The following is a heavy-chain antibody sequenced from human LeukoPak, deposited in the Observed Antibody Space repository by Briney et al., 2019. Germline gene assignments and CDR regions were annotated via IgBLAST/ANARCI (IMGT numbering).Heavy chain of an antibody. V-gene: IGHV3-74*01. CDR1: GFTFSSYW. Sequence: GGSLRLSCAASGFTFSSYWMNWVRQAPGKGLVWVSRIASDGSSTTYADSVKGRFSIFRDNAKNTLYLQMNSLRVEDTAVYYCARGRPHGNDYWGQGTLVTVSS. J-gene: IGHJ4*02. CDR2: IASDGSST. D-gene: IGHD4-23*01. CDR3: ARGRPHGNDY.